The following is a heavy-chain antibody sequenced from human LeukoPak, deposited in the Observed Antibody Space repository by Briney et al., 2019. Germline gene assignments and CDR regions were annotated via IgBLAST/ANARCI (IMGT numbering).Heavy chain of an antibody. D-gene: IGHD3-3*01. J-gene: IGHJ6*03. Sequence: GASVKVSCKASGGTFSSYAISWVRQAPGQGLEWMGGIIPIFGTANYAQKFQGRVTITTDESTSTAYMELSSLRSEDTAVYYCAWLQSITIFGARNLPYYYMDVWGKGTTVTVSS. CDR3: AWLQSITIFGARNLPYYYMDV. CDR2: IIPIFGTA. V-gene: IGHV1-69*05. CDR1: GGTFSSYA.